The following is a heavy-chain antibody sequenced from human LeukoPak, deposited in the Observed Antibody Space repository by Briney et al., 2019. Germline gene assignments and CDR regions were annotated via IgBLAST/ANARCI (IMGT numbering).Heavy chain of an antibody. CDR1: GYTFTSYA. V-gene: IGHV1-3*01. J-gene: IGHJ6*02. D-gene: IGHD6-6*01. CDR2: INAGNGNT. Sequence: ASVKVSCKASGYTFTSYAMHWVRRAPGQRLEWMGWINAGNGNTKYSQKFQGRVTITRDTSASTAYMELSSLRSEDTAAYYCARGGRTTSSSSVSGYYYYGMDVWGQGTTVTVSS. CDR3: ARGGRTTSSSSVSGYYYYGMDV.